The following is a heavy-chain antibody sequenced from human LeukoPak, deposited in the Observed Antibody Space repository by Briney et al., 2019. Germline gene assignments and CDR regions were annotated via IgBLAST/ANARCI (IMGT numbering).Heavy chain of an antibody. D-gene: IGHD2-15*01. Sequence: GASAKVSCKASGYTFTSYGISWVRQAPGQGLEWMGWISAYNGNTNYAQKLQGRVTMTTDTSTSTAYMELRSLRSDDTAVYYCARDGVGYCSGGSCYYYYYYMDVWGKGTMVTVSS. CDR3: ARDGVGYCSGGSCYYYYYYMDV. CDR1: GYTFTSYG. J-gene: IGHJ6*03. V-gene: IGHV1-18*01. CDR2: ISAYNGNT.